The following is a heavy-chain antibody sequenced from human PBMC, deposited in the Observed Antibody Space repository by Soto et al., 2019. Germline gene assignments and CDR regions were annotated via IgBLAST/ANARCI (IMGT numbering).Heavy chain of an antibody. J-gene: IGHJ4*02. Sequence: ASVKVSCKASGYTFTSYGISWVRQAPGQGLEWMGWISAYNGNTNYAQKLQGRVTMTTDTSTSTAYMELSSLRSEDTAVYYCARATRGWYDSSGYYYGYYFDYWGQGTLVTVSS. CDR1: GYTFTSYG. CDR3: ARATRGWYDSSGYYYGYYFDY. D-gene: IGHD3-22*01. CDR2: ISAYNGNT. V-gene: IGHV1-18*01.